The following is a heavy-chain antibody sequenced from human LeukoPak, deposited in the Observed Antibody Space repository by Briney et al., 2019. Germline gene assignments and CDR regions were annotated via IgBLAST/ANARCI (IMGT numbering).Heavy chain of an antibody. CDR3: AREQGTPGDY. CDR1: GFTFSSYA. V-gene: IGHV3-30-3*01. Sequence: GGSLRLSCAASGFTFSSYARYWVRQAPGKGLEWVSVISYDGSNKYYADSVKGRFTISRDNSKNTLYLQMNSLRAEDTAVYYCAREQGTPGDYWGQGTLVIVSS. CDR2: ISYDGSNK. D-gene: IGHD3-10*01. J-gene: IGHJ4*02.